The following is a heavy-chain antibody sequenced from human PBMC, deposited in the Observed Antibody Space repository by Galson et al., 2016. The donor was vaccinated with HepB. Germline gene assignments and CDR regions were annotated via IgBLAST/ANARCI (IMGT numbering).Heavy chain of an antibody. CDR3: ARDDQSRFDS. V-gene: IGHV1-18*01. J-gene: IGHJ4*02. CDR2: ISTYSGNT. Sequence: SVKVSCKASGYTFTTSGISWVRQAPGQGLEWMGWISTYSGNTKYAQKFQGGLTLTTDSSTTTAYMELRSLRFDDTALYYCARDDQSRFDSWGQGTLVTVSS. CDR1: GYTFTTSG.